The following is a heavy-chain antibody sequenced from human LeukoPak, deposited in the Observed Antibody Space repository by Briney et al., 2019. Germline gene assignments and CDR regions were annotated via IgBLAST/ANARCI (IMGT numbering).Heavy chain of an antibody. CDR1: GYTFTGYY. D-gene: IGHD3-22*01. J-gene: IGHJ4*02. CDR3: ARSRDSSGYYYVF. V-gene: IGHV1-3*01. Sequence: ASVKVSCKASGYTFTGYYMHWVRQAPGQRLEWMGWINAGNGNTKYSQKFQGRVTITRDTSASTAYMELSSLRSEDTAMYYCARSRDSSGYYYVFWGQGTLVTVSS. CDR2: INAGNGNT.